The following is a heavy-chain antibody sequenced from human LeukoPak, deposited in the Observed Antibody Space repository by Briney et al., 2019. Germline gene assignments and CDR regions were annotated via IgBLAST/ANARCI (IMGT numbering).Heavy chain of an antibody. CDR3: ARDNTGNNWFDP. V-gene: IGHV4-59*01. D-gene: IGHD2-8*02. J-gene: IGHJ5*02. CDR1: GGSISSYY. Sequence: KPSETLSLTCTVSGGSISSYYWSWIRPPPGKGLEWIGYIYYSGSTNYNPSLKSRVTMSVDTSKNQFSLRLSSVTAADTAIYYCARDNTGNNWFDPWGQGTLVTVSS. CDR2: IYYSGST.